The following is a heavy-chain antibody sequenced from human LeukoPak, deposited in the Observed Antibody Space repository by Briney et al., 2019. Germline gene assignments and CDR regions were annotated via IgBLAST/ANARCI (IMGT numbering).Heavy chain of an antibody. D-gene: IGHD3/OR15-3a*01. J-gene: IGHJ6*02. CDR2: ISSDSKYI. CDR3: ARVAFGLYVMDV. CDR1: GFTFSSYS. V-gene: IGHV3-21*06. Sequence: PGGSLRLSCAASGFTFSSYSMNWVRQAPGKGLEWVSSISSDSKYIFYADSMKGRFTMSRDNAKNSLYLQTISLRAEDTAVYYCARVAFGLYVMDVWGQGNTVTVSS.